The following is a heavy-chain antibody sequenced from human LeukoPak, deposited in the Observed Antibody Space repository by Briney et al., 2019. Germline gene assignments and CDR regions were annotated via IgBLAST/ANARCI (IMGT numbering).Heavy chain of an antibody. Sequence: SETLSLTCTVSGDSIRSYWWSWIRQPPGKGLEWMGYVYDTKYTKYNPSLESRVTISEDTTKNEFYLKLTSVTAADTAAYYCARWGVIYRYGVIDYWGQGILVAVSS. CDR1: GDSIRSYW. CDR3: ARWGVIYRYGVIDY. V-gene: IGHV4-59*01. CDR2: VYDTKYT. D-gene: IGHD5-18*01. J-gene: IGHJ4*02.